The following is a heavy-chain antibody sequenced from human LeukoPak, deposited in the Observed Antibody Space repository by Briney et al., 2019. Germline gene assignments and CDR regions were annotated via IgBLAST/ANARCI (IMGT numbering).Heavy chain of an antibody. J-gene: IGHJ6*03. CDR1: GFTFSSYG. CDR2: IRYDGSNK. CDR3: AKDMEYYDFWSDYYYYYYMDV. D-gene: IGHD3-3*01. V-gene: IGHV3-30*02. Sequence: GGSLRLSCAASGFTFSSYGMPWVRQAPGKGLEWVAFIRYDGSNKYYADSVKGRFTISRDNSKNTLYLQMNSLRAEDTAVYYCAKDMEYYDFWSDYYYYYYMDVWGKGTTVTVSS.